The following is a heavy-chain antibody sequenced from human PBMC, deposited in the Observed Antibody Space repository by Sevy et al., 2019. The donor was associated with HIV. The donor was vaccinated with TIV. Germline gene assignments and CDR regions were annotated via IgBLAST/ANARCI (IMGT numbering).Heavy chain of an antibody. V-gene: IGHV4-59*01. CDR3: ARLEPGDNWFDP. CDR1: GDSMNTYY. J-gene: IGHJ5*02. Sequence: SETLSLTCTVTGDSMNTYYWAWIRQPPGKSLEWVGYILYSGSTEYSPSLKSRVTMALDTSKNEVSLRLSSVTAADTAVYYCARLEPGDNWFDPWGQGRLVTVSS. D-gene: IGHD1-1*01. CDR2: ILYSGST.